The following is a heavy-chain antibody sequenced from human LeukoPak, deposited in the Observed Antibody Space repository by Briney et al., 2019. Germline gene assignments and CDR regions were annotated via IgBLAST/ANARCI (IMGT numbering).Heavy chain of an antibody. D-gene: IGHD1/OR15-1a*01. J-gene: IGHJ4*02. V-gene: IGHV3-21*01. CDR1: GFTFSSYS. CDR3: ARFNGSWEQWYFDY. CDR2: ISSSRYI. Sequence: GGSLRLSCAASGFTFSSYSMNWVRQAPGKGLEWVSSISSSRYIYYAASVKGRFTISRDNAKNSLYLQMNSLRAEDTAVYYCARFNGSWEQWYFDYWGQGTLVTVSS.